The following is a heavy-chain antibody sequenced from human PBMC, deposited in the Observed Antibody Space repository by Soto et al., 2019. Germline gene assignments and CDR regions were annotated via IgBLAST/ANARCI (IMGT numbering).Heavy chain of an antibody. V-gene: IGHV1-8*01. CDR3: ARNQRRNGKDWFDP. Sequence: QVQLVQSGAEVRKPGASVKVSCKASGYTFNNYDITWVRQTTGQGLEWMGWMTPNSGNTGYAQTFQGRVTMTRDTSISTAYMELSSLRSEDTAVYYCARNQRRNGKDWFDPWGQGTLVTVSS. J-gene: IGHJ5*02. CDR2: MTPNSGNT. CDR1: GYTFNNYD.